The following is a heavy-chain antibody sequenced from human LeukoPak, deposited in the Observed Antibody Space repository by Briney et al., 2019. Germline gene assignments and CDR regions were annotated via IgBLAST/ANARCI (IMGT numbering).Heavy chain of an antibody. Sequence: GGSLRVSCAASGSTFSTYCMHWVRQAPGKGPEWVSRIWADGSVTNYADSVKGRFIISRDNARNTVYLQMNSLRGEDTAVYYCARDQTGANAYWGQGTLVTVSS. J-gene: IGHJ4*02. V-gene: IGHV3-74*01. CDR2: IWADGSVT. CDR3: ARDQTGANAY. CDR1: GSTFSTYC. D-gene: IGHD1-26*01.